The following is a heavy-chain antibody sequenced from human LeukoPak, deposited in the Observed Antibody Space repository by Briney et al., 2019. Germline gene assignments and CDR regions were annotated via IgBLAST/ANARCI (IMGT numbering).Heavy chain of an antibody. CDR2: SNPSSGGT. CDR1: GYTFSDYH. CDR3: TRVRALAAAGTGARYFQA. V-gene: IGHV1-2*02. Sequence: ASVKVSCKASGYTFSDYHIHWLRQAPGQGLEWMGWSNPSSGGTNYAEKFHGRVTMTRDTSTNTAYMELSRLRSDDTAVYFCTRVRALAAAGTGARYFQAWGQGTLVTVSS. D-gene: IGHD6-13*01. J-gene: IGHJ1*01.